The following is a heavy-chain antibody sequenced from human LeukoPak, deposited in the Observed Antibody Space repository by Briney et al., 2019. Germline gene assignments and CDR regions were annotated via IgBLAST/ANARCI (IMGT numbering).Heavy chain of an antibody. CDR2: ISYDGSNK. Sequence: GGSLRLSCAASGFTFSSYGMHWVRQAPGKGLEWVAVISYDGSNKYYADSVKGRFTISRDNSKNTLYLQMNSLRAEDTAVYYCAKDLPEQQLVQGYNWFDPWGQGTLVTVSS. D-gene: IGHD6-13*01. CDR3: AKDLPEQQLVQGYNWFDP. CDR1: GFTFSSYG. J-gene: IGHJ5*02. V-gene: IGHV3-30*18.